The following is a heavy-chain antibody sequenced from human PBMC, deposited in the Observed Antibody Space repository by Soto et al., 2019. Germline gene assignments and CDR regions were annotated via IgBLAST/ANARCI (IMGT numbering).Heavy chain of an antibody. D-gene: IGHD6-25*01. Sequence: QLQLQESGPGLVKPSETLSLTCTVSGGSISSSSYYWGWIRQPPGKGLEWIGSIYYSGSTYYNPSLKSRVTISVDTSKTQFSLKLSSVTAADTAVYYCARLRSATNWFDPWGQGTLVTVSS. J-gene: IGHJ5*02. CDR2: IYYSGST. V-gene: IGHV4-39*01. CDR3: ARLRSATNWFDP. CDR1: GGSISSSSYY.